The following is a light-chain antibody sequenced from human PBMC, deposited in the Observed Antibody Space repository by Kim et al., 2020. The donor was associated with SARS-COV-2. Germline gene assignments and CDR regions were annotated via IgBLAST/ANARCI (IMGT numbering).Light chain of an antibody. CDR3: QQYDKWPLT. V-gene: IGKV3-15*01. Sequence: PGERGTPACRASQGVSSKLAWYQQKPGQSPRLLIYGAATRATGIPARFSGSGSGTEFTLTISGLQAEDYAVYYCQQYDKWPLTFGGGTKVDIK. CDR1: QGVSSK. J-gene: IGKJ4*01. CDR2: GAA.